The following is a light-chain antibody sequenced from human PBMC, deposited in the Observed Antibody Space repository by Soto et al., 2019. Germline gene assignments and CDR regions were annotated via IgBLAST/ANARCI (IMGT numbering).Light chain of an antibody. CDR1: SSDVGGYNY. Sequence: QPVLTQPASVSGSPGQSITISCTGTSSDVGGYNYVSWYQQHPGKAPNLMIYDVSNRPSGVSNRFSGSKSGNTASLTISGLQAEDEADYYCSSYTSSSTRVFGTGTKLTVL. CDR3: SSYTSSSTRV. V-gene: IGLV2-14*01. CDR2: DVS. J-gene: IGLJ1*01.